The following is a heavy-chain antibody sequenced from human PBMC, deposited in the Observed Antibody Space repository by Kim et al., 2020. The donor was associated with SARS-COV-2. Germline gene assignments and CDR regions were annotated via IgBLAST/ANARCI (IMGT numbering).Heavy chain of an antibody. J-gene: IGHJ6*02. Sequence: SETLSLTCTVSGGSISSGSYYWSWIRQPAGKGLEWIGRIYTSGSTNYNPSLKSRVTISVDTSKNQFSLKLSSVTAADTAVYYCARELMGATNYYYYYGMDVWGQGTTVTVSS. D-gene: IGHD1-26*01. CDR3: ARELMGATNYYYYYGMDV. V-gene: IGHV4-61*02. CDR1: GGSISSGSYY. CDR2: IYTSGST.